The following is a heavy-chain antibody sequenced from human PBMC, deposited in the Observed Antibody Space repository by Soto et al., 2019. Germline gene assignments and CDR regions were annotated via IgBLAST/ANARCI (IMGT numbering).Heavy chain of an antibody. CDR1: VYTFTNYV. V-gene: IGHV1-18*04. CDR3: VGEEEGGVRSRGKVLEF. Sequence: ASVKVACKPSVYTFTNYVISWVLQAPSQGPEWMGWISTNSGHTDYAQNVRGRVTMTTDTPTSTAYWELRSLRSDDRAVYYFVGEEEGGVRSRGKVLEFWGQGTLVTVSS. J-gene: IGHJ4*01. D-gene: IGHD3-3*01. CDR2: ISTNSGHT.